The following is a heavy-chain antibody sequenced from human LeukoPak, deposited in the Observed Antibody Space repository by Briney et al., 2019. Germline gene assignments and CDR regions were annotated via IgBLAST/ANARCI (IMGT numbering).Heavy chain of an antibody. CDR2: IYYSGST. D-gene: IGHD5-24*01. V-gene: IGHV4-39*07. Sequence: SETLSLTCTVSGGSISSSSYYWGWIRQPPGTGLEWIGSIYYSGSTYYNPSLKSRVTISVDTSKNQFSLKLSSVTAADTVVYYCARDRSKRWLQLMPYYFDYWGQGTLVTVSS. J-gene: IGHJ4*02. CDR3: ARDRSKRWLQLMPYYFDY. CDR1: GGSISSSSYY.